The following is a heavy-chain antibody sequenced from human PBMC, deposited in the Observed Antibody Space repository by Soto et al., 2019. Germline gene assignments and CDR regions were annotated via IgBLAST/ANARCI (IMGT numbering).Heavy chain of an antibody. CDR3: AKLPTGTFDY. V-gene: IGHV3-30*18. D-gene: IGHD1-1*01. CDR2: ISYDGSNK. J-gene: IGHJ4*02. Sequence: GGSLRLSCAASGFTFSSYGMHWVRQAPGKGLEWVAVISYDGSNKYYADSVKGRFTISRDNSRNTLYLQMNSLRAEDTAVYYCAKLPTGTFDYWGQGTLVTVSS. CDR1: GFTFSSYG.